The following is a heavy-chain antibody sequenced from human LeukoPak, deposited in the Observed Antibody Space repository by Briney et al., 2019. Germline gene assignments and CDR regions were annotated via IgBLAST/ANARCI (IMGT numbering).Heavy chain of an antibody. CDR1: GFTFSSYA. Sequence: PGASLRLSCAASGFTFSSYAMSWVRRAPGKGLEWVSAISGSGGSTYYADSVKGRFTISRDNSKNTLYLQMNSLRAEDTAVYYCAKDLRSGIVGARGGDYWGQGTLVTVSS. V-gene: IGHV3-23*01. CDR3: AKDLRSGIVGARGGDY. D-gene: IGHD1-26*01. J-gene: IGHJ4*02. CDR2: ISGSGGST.